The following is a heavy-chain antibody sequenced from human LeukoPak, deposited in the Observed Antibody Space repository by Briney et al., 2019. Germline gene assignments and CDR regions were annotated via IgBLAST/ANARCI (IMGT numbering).Heavy chain of an antibody. CDR3: ARDRENYYDSSGLSPLSN. Sequence: PGGSLRLSCAASGFTFSSYAMHWVRQAPGKGLEYVSTISDNGGSTFYANSVKGRFTISRDNSKNTLYLQMNSLRAEDTAVYYCARDRENYYDSSGLSPLSNWGQGTLVTVSS. CDR2: ISDNGGST. J-gene: IGHJ4*02. D-gene: IGHD3-22*01. V-gene: IGHV3-64*01. CDR1: GFTFSSYA.